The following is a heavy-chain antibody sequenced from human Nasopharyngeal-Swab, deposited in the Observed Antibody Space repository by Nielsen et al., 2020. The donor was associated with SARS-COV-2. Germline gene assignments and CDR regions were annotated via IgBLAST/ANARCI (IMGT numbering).Heavy chain of an antibody. CDR2: FYAGGST. Sequence: GGSLRLSCAASGIFVSGNYMNWVRQAPGMGLEWVSVFYAGGSTFYADSVKGRFTISRDNSKNKLYLQMNNLRPEDTAMYYCASPVFGVVSDAFDLWGQGTMVTVSS. D-gene: IGHD3-3*01. CDR1: GIFVSGNY. CDR3: ASPVFGVVSDAFDL. V-gene: IGHV3-53*01. J-gene: IGHJ3*01.